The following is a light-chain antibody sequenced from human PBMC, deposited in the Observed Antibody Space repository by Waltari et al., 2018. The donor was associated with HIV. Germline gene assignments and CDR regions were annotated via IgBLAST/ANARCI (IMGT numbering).Light chain of an antibody. CDR1: QSVLYSSNNKNY. Sequence: DIVMTQSPDSLAVSLGERATINCKSSQSVLYSSNNKNYLAWYQQKPGQPPKLLIYWASTREFRVPDRFSGRGSGADFPSTIRRPPAEDLGVYYCQQYFRIPVRFGQGTKPEIK. V-gene: IGKV4-1*01. CDR2: WAS. J-gene: IGKJ2*01. CDR3: QQYFRIPVR.